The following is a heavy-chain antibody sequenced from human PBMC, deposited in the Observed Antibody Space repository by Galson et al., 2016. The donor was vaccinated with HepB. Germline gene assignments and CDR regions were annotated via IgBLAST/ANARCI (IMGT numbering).Heavy chain of an antibody. CDR3: ASGLGPITTIEY. V-gene: IGHV4-39*01. D-gene: IGHD4-11*01. CDR2: IYYIGTT. CDR1: GGSISSTSYF. Sequence: SETLSLTCTVSGGSISSTSYFWGWIRQPPGKGLEWIGSIYYIGTTYYNPSLSSRLTISVDTSKNQFSLKLSSVTASDTAVYYCASGLGPITTIEYWGPGTLVTVSS. J-gene: IGHJ4*02.